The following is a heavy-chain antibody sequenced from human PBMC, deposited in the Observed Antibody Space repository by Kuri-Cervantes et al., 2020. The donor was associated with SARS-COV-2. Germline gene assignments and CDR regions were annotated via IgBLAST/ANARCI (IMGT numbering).Heavy chain of an antibody. Sequence: ASVKVSCKASGYTFTSYYMHWVRQAPGQGLEWMGIINPSGGSTSYAQKFQGRVTMTRDTSTSTVYMELNSLRAEDTAVYYCARGGLGGQLVDGMDVWGQGTTVTVSS. CDR3: ARGGLGGQLVDGMDV. V-gene: IGHV1-46*01. J-gene: IGHJ6*02. D-gene: IGHD6-6*01. CDR2: INPSGGST. CDR1: GYTFTSYY.